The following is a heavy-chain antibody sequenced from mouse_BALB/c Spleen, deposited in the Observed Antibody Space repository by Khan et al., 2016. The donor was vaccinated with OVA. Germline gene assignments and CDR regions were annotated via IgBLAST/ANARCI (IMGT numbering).Heavy chain of an antibody. CDR3: ARSYGSWAMDY. CDR2: ITYSGNI. CDR1: GDSITSGF. D-gene: IGHD1-1*01. J-gene: IGHJ4*01. V-gene: IGHV3-8*02. Sequence: EVKLEVSGPSLVKPSQTLSLSCSVTGDSITSGFWNWIRKFPGNKFEYLGYITYSGNIYYNPSLKSRISITRDTSKSQYYLQLNSVTTEDIATYYCARSYGSWAMDYWGQGTSVTVSS.